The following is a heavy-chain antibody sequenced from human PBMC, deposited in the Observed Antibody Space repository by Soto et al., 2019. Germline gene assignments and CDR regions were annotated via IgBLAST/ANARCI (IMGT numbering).Heavy chain of an antibody. D-gene: IGHD7-27*01. J-gene: IGHJ4*02. V-gene: IGHV4-34*01. CDR3: ARKAWVRFDY. Sequence: SEPLSLACPVHGGSFIVFYWTWIRQPPGKGLEWIGEINHSGSSNYNPPLKSRVTMSVDKSTNEFSLKVTSVTAADTAIYYCARKAWVRFDYWGQGALVTVSS. CDR1: GGSFIVFY. CDR2: INHSGSS.